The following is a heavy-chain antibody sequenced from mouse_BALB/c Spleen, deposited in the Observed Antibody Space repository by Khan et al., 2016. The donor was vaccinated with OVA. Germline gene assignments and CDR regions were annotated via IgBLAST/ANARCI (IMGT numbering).Heavy chain of an antibody. CDR1: GFTFSTYA. J-gene: IGHJ3*01. D-gene: IGHD2-1*01. V-gene: IGHV5-9-3*01. Sequence: EVHLVESGGGLVKPGGSLKLSCAASGFTFSTYAMSWVHQTPEKRLEWVATISSYGDYTYYPDNVTGRFTISRDNAKNTLYLQRSSLRSEDTAMYYCARSPYGNFAYWGQGTLVTVSA. CDR3: ARSPYGNFAY. CDR2: ISSYGDYT.